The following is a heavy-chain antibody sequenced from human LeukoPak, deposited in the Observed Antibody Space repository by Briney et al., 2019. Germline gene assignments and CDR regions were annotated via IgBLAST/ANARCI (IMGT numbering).Heavy chain of an antibody. CDR1: GYTFTCYY. Sequence: GASVKVSCKASGYTFTCYYMHWVRQAPGQGLEWMGWINPNSGGTNYAQKFQGRVTMTRDTSISTAYMELSRLRSDDTAVYYCATTKDSSFAYFDYWGQGTLVTVSS. D-gene: IGHD3-22*01. V-gene: IGHV1-2*02. CDR2: INPNSGGT. J-gene: IGHJ4*02. CDR3: ATTKDSSFAYFDY.